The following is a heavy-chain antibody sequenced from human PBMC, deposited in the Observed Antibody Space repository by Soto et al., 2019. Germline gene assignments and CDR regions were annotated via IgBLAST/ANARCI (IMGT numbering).Heavy chain of an antibody. CDR3: ARDLYSYGYSPGYYYYGMDV. V-gene: IGHV1-69*01. D-gene: IGHD5-18*01. Sequence: QVQLVQSGAEVKKPGSSVKVSCKASGGTFSSYAISWVRQAPGQGLEWMGGIIPIFGTANYAQKFQGRVTITADEATSTAYMELRSLRSEDTAVYYCARDLYSYGYSPGYYYYGMDVWGQGTTVTVSS. CDR2: IIPIFGTA. J-gene: IGHJ6*02. CDR1: GGTFSSYA.